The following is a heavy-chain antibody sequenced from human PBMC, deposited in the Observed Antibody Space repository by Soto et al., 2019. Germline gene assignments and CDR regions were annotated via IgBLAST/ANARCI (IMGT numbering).Heavy chain of an antibody. CDR1: GGSVNSASDY. V-gene: IGHV4-61*01. J-gene: IGHJ4*02. CDR2: VYYNGNT. Sequence: QLQLQESGPGLVKPSETVSLTCTVSGGSVNSASDYWSWIRQSPEKGLEWIGYVYYNGNTNYNPSLKSRVTMPVDTSKNQFSLKLSSVTAADTAVYYCAMAQSVAWYGFDYWGQGTLVTVSS. CDR3: AMAQSVAWYGFDY. D-gene: IGHD6-13*01.